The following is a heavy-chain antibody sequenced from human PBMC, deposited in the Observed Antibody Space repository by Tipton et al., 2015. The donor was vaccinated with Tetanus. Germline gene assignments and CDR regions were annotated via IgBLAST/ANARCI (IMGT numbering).Heavy chain of an antibody. D-gene: IGHD5-12*01. V-gene: IGHV4-59*01. J-gene: IGHJ6*02. CDR3: ARLAHPYPYYFGVDI. Sequence: TLSLTCSISGGFISGYYWTWIRQPPRKGLECIGYIYYTGNANYDPSLQSRVTISRDTSKNQFSLKLTSVAAADTAVYYCARLAHPYPYYFGVDIWGQGTTVTVS. CDR2: IYYTGNA. CDR1: GGFISGYY.